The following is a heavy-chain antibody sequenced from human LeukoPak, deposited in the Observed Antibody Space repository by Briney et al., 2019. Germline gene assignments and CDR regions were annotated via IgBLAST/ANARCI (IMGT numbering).Heavy chain of an antibody. Sequence: SETLSLTCAVYGGSFSGYYWSWIRQPPGKGLEWIGEINHSGSTNYNPSLKSRVTISVDTSKNQFSLKLSSVTAADTAVYYCASWLYGSGSGGFQHWGQGTLVTVSS. CDR2: INHSGST. CDR3: ASWLYGSGSGGFQH. CDR1: GGSFSGYY. V-gene: IGHV4-34*01. D-gene: IGHD3-10*01. J-gene: IGHJ1*01.